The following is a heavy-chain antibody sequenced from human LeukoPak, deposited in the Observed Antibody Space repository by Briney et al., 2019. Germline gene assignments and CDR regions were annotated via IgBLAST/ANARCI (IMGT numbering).Heavy chain of an antibody. D-gene: IGHD2-2*01. J-gene: IGHJ4*02. Sequence: GGSLRLSCAASGSTFSSRTMNWVRQAPGKGLEWVSYISSTSSVIYYADSVKGRFTISRDNAKSSLYLQMNSLRAEDTAVYYCARNLPAADYWGQGTLVTVSS. V-gene: IGHV3-48*04. CDR3: ARNLPAADY. CDR1: GSTFSSRT. CDR2: ISSTSSVI.